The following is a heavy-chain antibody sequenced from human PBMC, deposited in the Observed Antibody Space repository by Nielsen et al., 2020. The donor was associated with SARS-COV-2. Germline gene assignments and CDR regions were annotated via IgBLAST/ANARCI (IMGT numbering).Heavy chain of an antibody. CDR3: ARDRARGYCSGGSCYQLYYYYYGMDV. Sequence: WIRQPPGKGLEWVSAISGSGGSTYYADSVKGRFTISRDNAKNSLYLQMNSLRAEDTAVYYCARDRARGYCSGGSCYQLYYYYYGMDVWGQGTTVTVSS. J-gene: IGHJ6*02. CDR2: ISGSGGST. V-gene: IGHV3-11*01. D-gene: IGHD2-15*01.